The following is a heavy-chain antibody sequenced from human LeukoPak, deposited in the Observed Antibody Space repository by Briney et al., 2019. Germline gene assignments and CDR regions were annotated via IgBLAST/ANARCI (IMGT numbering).Heavy chain of an antibody. J-gene: IGHJ4*02. V-gene: IGHV1-2*02. CDR2: INPNSGDT. D-gene: IGHD5-18*01. CDR1: GYTFTDYY. Sequence: ASVKVSCKASGYTFTDYYLHWVRQAPGQGLEWMGWINPNSGDTDYAQKFQGRVTMTRDTSIGTAYMELSRLRYDDTAVYYCARDMDTGPDLFDYWGQGTLVTVSS. CDR3: ARDMDTGPDLFDY.